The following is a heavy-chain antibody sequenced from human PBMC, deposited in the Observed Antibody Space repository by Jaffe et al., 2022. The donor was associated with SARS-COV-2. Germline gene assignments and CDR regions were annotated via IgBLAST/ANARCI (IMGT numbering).Heavy chain of an antibody. J-gene: IGHJ4*02. CDR3: ARGPGMVRGVIRPPVDY. CDR2: INHSGST. Sequence: QVQLQQWGAGLLKPSETLSLTCAVYGGSFSGYYWSWIRQPPGKGLEWIGEINHSGSTNYNPSLKSRVTISVDTSKNQFSLKLSSVTAADTAVYYCARGPGMVRGVIRPPVDYWGQGTLVTVSS. V-gene: IGHV4-34*01. CDR1: GGSFSGYY. D-gene: IGHD3-10*01.